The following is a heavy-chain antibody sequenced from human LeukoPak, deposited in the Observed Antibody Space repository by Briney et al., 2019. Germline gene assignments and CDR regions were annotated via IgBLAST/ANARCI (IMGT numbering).Heavy chain of an antibody. D-gene: IGHD3-22*01. V-gene: IGHV3-48*01. J-gene: IGHJ3*02. CDR1: GFTFSSYS. Sequence: GGSLRLSCAASGFTFSSYSMNWVRQAPGKGLEWVSYISSSSSAIYYTDSVKGRFSISRDNAKNSLYLQMNSLRAEDTAVYYCARDHHRRLYDSQARDTFDIWGQGTMVTVSS. CDR3: ARDHHRRLYDSQARDTFDI. CDR2: ISSSSSAI.